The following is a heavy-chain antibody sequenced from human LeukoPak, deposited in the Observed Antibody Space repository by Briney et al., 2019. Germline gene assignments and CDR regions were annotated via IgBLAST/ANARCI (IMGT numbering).Heavy chain of an antibody. Sequence: SQTLSLTCAISGDSIFTNNVAWNWIRQSPSRGLEWLGRTYYRSKWSFDYAVSVKSRITINTDTSKNQFSLQLSSVTPEDTAVYYCARGKYTSFDNWGQGTLVTVSS. V-gene: IGHV6-1*01. CDR1: GDSIFTNNVA. J-gene: IGHJ4*02. D-gene: IGHD6-6*01. CDR2: TYYRSKWSF. CDR3: ARGKYTSFDN.